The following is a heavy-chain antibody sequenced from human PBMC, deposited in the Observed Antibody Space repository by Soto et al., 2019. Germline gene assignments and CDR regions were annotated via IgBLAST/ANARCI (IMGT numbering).Heavy chain of an antibody. CDR2: ISYDGSNK. CDR3: AKEGAVADYWYFDL. D-gene: IGHD6-19*01. Sequence: QVQLVESGGGVVQPGRSLRLSCAASGFTFSSYGMHWVRQAPGKGLEWVAVISYDGSNKYYADSVKGRFTISGDNSKNTLYLQMNSLRAEDTAVYYCAKEGAVADYWYFDLWGRGTLVTVSS. V-gene: IGHV3-30*18. CDR1: GFTFSSYG. J-gene: IGHJ2*01.